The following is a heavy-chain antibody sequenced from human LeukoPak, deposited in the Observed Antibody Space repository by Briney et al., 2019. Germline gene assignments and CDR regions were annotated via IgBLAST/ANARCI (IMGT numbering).Heavy chain of an antibody. CDR3: VRLGCSGGSCYSFDS. D-gene: IGHD2-15*01. CDR1: GYSISSGYY. Sequence: SETLSLTCAVSGYSISSGYYWGWIRQPPGKGLEWIGSMHYSGSTNYKPSLKSRVTIYVDMSKNQLSLKLTSVTAADTAVYYCVRLGCSGGSCYSFDSWGQGTLVTVSS. J-gene: IGHJ4*02. CDR2: MHYSGST. V-gene: IGHV4-38-2*01.